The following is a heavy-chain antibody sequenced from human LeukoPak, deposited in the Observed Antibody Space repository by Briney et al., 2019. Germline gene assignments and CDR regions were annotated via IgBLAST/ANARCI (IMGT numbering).Heavy chain of an antibody. V-gene: IGHV4-59*08. CDR2: IYYSGST. D-gene: IGHD5-18*01. J-gene: IGHJ6*02. CDR3: TGKGGAANYYYYGMDV. CDR1: GGSISSYY. Sequence: SETLSLTCTVSGGSISSYYWSWIRQPPGKGLEWIGYIYYSGSTNYNPSLKSRVTISVDTSKNQFSLKLSSVTAADTAVYYCTGKGGAANYYYYGMDVWGQGTTVTVSS.